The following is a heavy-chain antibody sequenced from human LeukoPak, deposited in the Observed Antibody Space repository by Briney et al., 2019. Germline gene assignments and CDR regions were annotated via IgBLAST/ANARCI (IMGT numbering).Heavy chain of an antibody. CDR2: IYPGDSDT. D-gene: IGHD3-10*01. CDR1: GYSFTSYW. CDR3: ARHLGHYYGSGSYYYYYMDV. J-gene: IGHJ6*03. Sequence: GESLQISCKGSGYSFTSYWIGWVRQMPGKGLEWMGIIYPGDSDTRYSPSFQGQVTISADKSISTAYLQWSSLKASDTAMYYCARHLGHYYGSGSYYYYYMDVWGKGTTVTISS. V-gene: IGHV5-51*01.